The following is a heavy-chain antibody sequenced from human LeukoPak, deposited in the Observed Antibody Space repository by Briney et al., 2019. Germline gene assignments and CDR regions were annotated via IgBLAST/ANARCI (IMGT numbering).Heavy chain of an antibody. Sequence: GGSLRLSCAASGFTFSDFSMNWVRQAPGKGLEWLSYISGSGGTVYYADSVKGRFTISRDNAKSSLYLQTNGLRAEDTAEYYCAKDAAVALDYWGQGTLVTVSS. CDR1: GFTFSDFS. V-gene: IGHV3-48*01. J-gene: IGHJ4*02. CDR2: ISGSGGTV. CDR3: AKDAAVALDY. D-gene: IGHD6-19*01.